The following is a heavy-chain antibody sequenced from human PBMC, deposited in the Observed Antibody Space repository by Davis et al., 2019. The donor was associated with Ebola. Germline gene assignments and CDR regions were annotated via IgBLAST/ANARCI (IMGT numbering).Heavy chain of an antibody. V-gene: IGHV3-23*01. D-gene: IGHD6-19*01. CDR3: AKDTSNVWFDV. CDR2: LGLSADT. J-gene: IGHJ3*01. CDR1: GFVFSSYV. Sequence: GESLKISCAASGFVFSSYVMSWVRRAPGKGLEWVSTLGLSADTYYADSVKGRFTISRDNSKNTLYLQMNSLRVEDTAMYYCAKDTSNVWFDVWGQGTMVTASS.